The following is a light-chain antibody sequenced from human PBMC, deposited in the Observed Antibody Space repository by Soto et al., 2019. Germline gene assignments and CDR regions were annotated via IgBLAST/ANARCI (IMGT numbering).Light chain of an antibody. J-gene: IGKJ2*02. V-gene: IGKV1-39*01. CDR2: GAN. Sequence: TQVTQSPSYLSASVGDRIPITCRSSQSISRYLNWYQQRPGTAPKVLIFGANSLQSGVPSRFSGSGSGTEFTLTISSLQPEDFATYYCQQYYSTPSTFGQGTKVEIK. CDR3: QQYYSTPST. CDR1: QSISRY.